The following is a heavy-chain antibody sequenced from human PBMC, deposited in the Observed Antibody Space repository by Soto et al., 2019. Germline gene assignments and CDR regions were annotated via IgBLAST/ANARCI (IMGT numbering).Heavy chain of an antibody. J-gene: IGHJ4*02. CDR3: ARAVAVTVFSEYYFDY. V-gene: IGHV1-3*01. CDR2: INAGNGNT. CDR1: GYTFTSYA. D-gene: IGHD6-19*01. Sequence: ASVKVSCKASGYTFTSYAMHWVRQAPGQRLEWMGWINAGNGNTKYSQKFQGRVTITRDTSASTAYMELSSLRSEDTAVYYCARAVAVTVFSEYYFDYWGKGTLVTVSS.